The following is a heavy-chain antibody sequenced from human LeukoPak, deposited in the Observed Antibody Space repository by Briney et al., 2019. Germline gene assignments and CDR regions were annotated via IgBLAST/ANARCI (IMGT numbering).Heavy chain of an antibody. V-gene: IGHV4-59*01. J-gene: IGHJ5*02. Sequence: SETLSLTCTVSGGSISSYYWSWIRQPPGKGLEWIGFIFYSGTTNYNPSLKSRVTISVDTSKNQFSLKLNSVSAADTAVYYCARLTVPLRFDPWGQGTLVTVSS. CDR1: GGSISSYY. CDR2: IFYSGTT. CDR3: ARLTVPLRFDP. D-gene: IGHD2-2*01.